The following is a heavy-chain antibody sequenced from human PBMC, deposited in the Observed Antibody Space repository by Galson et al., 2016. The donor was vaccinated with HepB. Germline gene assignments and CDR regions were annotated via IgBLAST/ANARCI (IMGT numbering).Heavy chain of an antibody. CDR1: GFTFSNAW. CDR2: IKSKNDGGTA. D-gene: IGHD3-3*01. J-gene: IGHJ6*02. CDR3: AGASGIKIFGVVIINYYVMDV. Sequence: SLRLSCAASGFTFSNAWMTWVRQAPGKGLEWVGRIKSKNDGGTADYGAPVKGIFTISSDDSKNTLSLQMNSLKTKDTADYYCAGASGIKIFGVVIINYYVMDVWGQGTTVTVSS. V-gene: IGHV3-15*01.